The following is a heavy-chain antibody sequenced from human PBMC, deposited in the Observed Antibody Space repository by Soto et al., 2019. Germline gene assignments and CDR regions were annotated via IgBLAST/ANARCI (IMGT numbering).Heavy chain of an antibody. Sequence: PGGSLRLSCVASGFIFSDSVMTWVRQAPGKGLEWVSAISETGATFYADSMRGRFTISRDISKNTLYLQMNSLRAEDTALYYCAKIREGTNGLFDYWGQGILVTVSS. D-gene: IGHD2-8*01. CDR1: GFIFSDSV. J-gene: IGHJ4*02. V-gene: IGHV3-23*01. CDR2: ISETGAT. CDR3: AKIREGTNGLFDY.